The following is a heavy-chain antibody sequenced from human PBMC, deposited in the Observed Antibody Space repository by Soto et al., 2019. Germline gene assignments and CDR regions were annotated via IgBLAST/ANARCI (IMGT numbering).Heavy chain of an antibody. V-gene: IGHV3-23*01. J-gene: IGHJ4*02. CDR3: ARDKRDLRFLEWSYYFDY. CDR2: ISGSGGST. Sequence: PGGSLRLSCAASGFTFSSYAMSWVRQAPGKGLEWVSVISGSGGSTYYANSVKGRFTISRDNSKNTLYLQLNSLRAEDTAVYYCARDKRDLRFLEWSYYFDYWGQGTLVTVSS. CDR1: GFTFSSYA. D-gene: IGHD3-3*01.